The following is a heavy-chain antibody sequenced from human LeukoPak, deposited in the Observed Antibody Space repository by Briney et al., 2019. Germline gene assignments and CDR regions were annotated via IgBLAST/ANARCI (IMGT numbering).Heavy chain of an antibody. CDR3: TTYLRRDLTPFDY. Sequence: PGGSLRLSCAASGFTFSNAWMSWVRQAPGKGLEWVGRIKSEADGGTSEYAAPVKGRFTISRDDSKNTLHLQMNSLKTEDTAVYYCTTYLRRDLTPFDYWGQGTLVAVSS. D-gene: IGHD3-10*02. V-gene: IGHV3-15*01. J-gene: IGHJ4*02. CDR1: GFTFSNAW. CDR2: IKSEADGGTS.